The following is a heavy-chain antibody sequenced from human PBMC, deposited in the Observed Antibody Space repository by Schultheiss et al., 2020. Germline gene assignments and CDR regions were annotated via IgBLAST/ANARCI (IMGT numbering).Heavy chain of an antibody. Sequence: GGSLRLSCAASGYAFTSHGMHWVRQAPGKGLEWVAVISYDGSNKYYADSVKGRFTISRDNSKNTLYLQMNSLRDEDTAVYYCAREEEGGYYFDYWGQGTLVTVSS. D-gene: IGHD3-16*01. CDR2: ISYDGSNK. CDR3: AREEEGGYYFDY. CDR1: GYAFTSHG. J-gene: IGHJ4*02. V-gene: IGHV3-30*03.